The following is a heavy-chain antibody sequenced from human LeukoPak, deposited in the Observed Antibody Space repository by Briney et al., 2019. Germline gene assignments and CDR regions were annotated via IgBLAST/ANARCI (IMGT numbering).Heavy chain of an antibody. J-gene: IGHJ6*04. CDR3: ARDRDYYGSGSYRYYYYYGMDV. CDR1: GFTFSTYS. CDR2: INSGSDYI. V-gene: IGHV3-21*01. D-gene: IGHD3-10*01. Sequence: NPGGSLRLSCGASGFTFSTYSMNWVRQAPGKGLEWVSSINSGSDYIYYADSVKGRFIISRDNAKNSLSLQINSLRAEDTAVYYCARDRDYYGSGSYRYYYYYGMDVWGKGTTVIVSS.